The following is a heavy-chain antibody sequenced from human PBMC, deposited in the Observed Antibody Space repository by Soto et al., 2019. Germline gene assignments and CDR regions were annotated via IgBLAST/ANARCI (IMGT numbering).Heavy chain of an antibody. V-gene: IGHV2-70*01. J-gene: IGHJ4*02. CDR1: GFSFIFKTIY. CDR2: LGLDDDK. CDR3: ARTPRLRGLSY. D-gene: IGHD5-12*01. Sequence: YVPTLVNPSHTLPLTCTFSGFSFIFKTIYVSWILHPPGTALYWLALLGLDDDKYYRTSLKTRLTISNDTSTNQAVLTMTHTDPLDTATYYCARTPRLRGLSYCDQGILVTVSS.